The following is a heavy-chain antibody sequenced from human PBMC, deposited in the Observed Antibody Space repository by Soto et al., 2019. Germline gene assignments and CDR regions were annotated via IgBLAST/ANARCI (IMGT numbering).Heavy chain of an antibody. CDR3: ARVLSGSYGDWFDP. D-gene: IGHD1-26*01. CDR1: GYTFTSYY. J-gene: IGHJ5*02. Sequence: ASVKVSCKASGYTFTSYYMHWVRQAPGQGLEWMGGIIPIFGTANYAQKFQGRVTITAGESTSTAYMELSSLRSEDTAVYYCARVLSGSYGDWFDPWGQGTLVTVSS. CDR2: IIPIFGTA. V-gene: IGHV1-69*13.